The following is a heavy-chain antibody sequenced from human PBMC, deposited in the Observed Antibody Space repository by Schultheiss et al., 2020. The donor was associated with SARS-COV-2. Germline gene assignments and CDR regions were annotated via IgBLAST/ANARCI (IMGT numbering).Heavy chain of an antibody. CDR2: INHSGST. CDR1: GFTFSNAW. Sequence: ESLKISCAASGFTFSNAWMSWVRQAPGKGLEWIGEINHSGSTNYNPSLKSRVTISVDTSKNQFSLKLSSVTAADTAVYYCARGLANPYFDYWGQGTLVTVSS. J-gene: IGHJ4*02. V-gene: IGHV4-34*01. CDR3: ARGLANPYFDY.